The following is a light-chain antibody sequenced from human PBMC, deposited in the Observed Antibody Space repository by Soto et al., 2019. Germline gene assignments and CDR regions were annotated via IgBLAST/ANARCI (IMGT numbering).Light chain of an antibody. CDR3: QQYNNWPRT. Sequence: IVLTQSPATLSVSPGERATLSCWASQTLDSMVAWYQQKSGQAPRLLIYDTSARATGVPARFSGSGSGTDFTLTISSLQSEDFAVYYCQQYNNWPRTFGQGTKVDIK. J-gene: IGKJ1*01. CDR2: DTS. CDR1: QTLDSM. V-gene: IGKV3-15*01.